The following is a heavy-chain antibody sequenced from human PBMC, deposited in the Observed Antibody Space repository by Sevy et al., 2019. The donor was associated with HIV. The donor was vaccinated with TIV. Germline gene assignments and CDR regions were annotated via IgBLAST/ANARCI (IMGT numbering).Heavy chain of an antibody. CDR2: ISGSDDRT. CDR3: AKGVTMIVVVDAFDI. D-gene: IGHD3-22*01. Sequence: GGSLRLSCAASGFTFSSYTMNWVRQAPGKGLEWVSGISGSDDRTYYADSVKGRFTISRDNSKNTLSLQMNSLRADDTAVYYCAKGVTMIVVVDAFDIWGHRTMVTVSS. V-gene: IGHV3-23*01. J-gene: IGHJ3*02. CDR1: GFTFSSYT.